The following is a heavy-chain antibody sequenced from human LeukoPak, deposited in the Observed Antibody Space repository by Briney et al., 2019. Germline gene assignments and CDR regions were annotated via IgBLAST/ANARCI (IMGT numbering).Heavy chain of an antibody. CDR2: IYYDGST. J-gene: IGHJ6*03. Sequence: SDTLSLTCTVSGDSISKYYWTWIRQPPGKGLEWMGYIYYDGSTNSSPSLKGRVTISADTSKNQFSLRLSSVTAADTAVYYCASRPYTSGWGMDVWGKGTTVTVTS. D-gene: IGHD6-19*01. CDR3: ASRPYTSGWGMDV. CDR1: GDSISKYY. V-gene: IGHV4-59*07.